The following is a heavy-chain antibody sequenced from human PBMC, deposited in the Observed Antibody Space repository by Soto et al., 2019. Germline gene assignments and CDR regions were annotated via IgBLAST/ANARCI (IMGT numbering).Heavy chain of an antibody. J-gene: IGHJ6*03. CDR3: VRVAEMGTVTKGYYYYMDV. Sequence: QVQLVQSGAEVKKPGSSVKVSCKATGDTFSRHTISWVRQAPGQGLAWMGRIIPILGIANYAQKFQGRVTITADKSTSTAYMDLSSLRSEDTAVYYCVRVAEMGTVTKGYYYYMDVWGKGTTVTVSS. CDR1: GDTFSRHT. V-gene: IGHV1-69*02. CDR2: IIPILGIA. D-gene: IGHD4-17*01.